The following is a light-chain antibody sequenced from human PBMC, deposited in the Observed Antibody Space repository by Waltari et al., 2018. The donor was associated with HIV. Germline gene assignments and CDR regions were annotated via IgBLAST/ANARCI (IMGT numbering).Light chain of an antibody. V-gene: IGLV6-57*01. CDR1: SGGLGSTY. J-gene: IGLJ2*01. Sequence: NFILPQSHSVSESPGKTVTIPCTRSSGGLGSTYIQWYQHRPGRSPDTVIYWDSQRPSGVPNRFSGSVDSSSNSASLTISGLKTEDEADYFCQSYDGTTVVFGGGTRLTVL. CDR2: WDS. CDR3: QSYDGTTVV.